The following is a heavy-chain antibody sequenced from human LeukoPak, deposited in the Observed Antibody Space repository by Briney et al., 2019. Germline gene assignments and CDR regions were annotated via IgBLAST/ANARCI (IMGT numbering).Heavy chain of an antibody. Sequence: PGGSLRLSCAASGFTFTSYGISWVRQAPGQGLEWMGWIIAYNGNTNYAQKLQGRVTMATDTPTSTAYMELRSLRSDDTAVYYCARRGYVSGTYYPTDDAFDIWGQGTMVTVSS. D-gene: IGHD3-10*01. CDR3: ARRGYVSGTYYPTDDAFDI. CDR1: GFTFTSYG. CDR2: IIAYNGNT. J-gene: IGHJ3*02. V-gene: IGHV1-18*01.